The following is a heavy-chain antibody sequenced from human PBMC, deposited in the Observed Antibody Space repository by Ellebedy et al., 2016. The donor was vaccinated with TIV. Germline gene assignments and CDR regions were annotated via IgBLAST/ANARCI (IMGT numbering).Heavy chain of an antibody. V-gene: IGHV3-30*03. J-gene: IGHJ3*02. CDR3: ARDLYFGEGAAFDI. CDR1: GFSFETYG. D-gene: IGHD3-10*01. CDR2: ISYDGRNT. Sequence: GESLKISCSGSGFSFETYGMHWVRQIPGKGLEWVAAISYDGRNTYYADSVKVRFTISRDNAKHTLYLQMTSLTTEDTAVYYCARDLYFGEGAAFDIWGQGTMVTVSS.